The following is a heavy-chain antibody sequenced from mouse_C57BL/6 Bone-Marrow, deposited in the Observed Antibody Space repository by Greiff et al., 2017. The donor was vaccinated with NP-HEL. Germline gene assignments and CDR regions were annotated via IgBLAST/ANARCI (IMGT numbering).Heavy chain of an antibody. J-gene: IGHJ2*01. V-gene: IGHV1-69*01. CDR1: GYTFTSYW. CDR3: AREALNWEYFDY. D-gene: IGHD4-1*01. CDR2: IDPSDSYT. Sequence: QVQLQQPGAELVMPGASVKLSCKASGYTFTSYWMHWVKQRPGQGLEWIGEIDPSDSYTNYNQKFKGKSTLTVDQSSSTAYRQLSSLTSEDSAVYYCAREALNWEYFDYWGQGTTLTVSS.